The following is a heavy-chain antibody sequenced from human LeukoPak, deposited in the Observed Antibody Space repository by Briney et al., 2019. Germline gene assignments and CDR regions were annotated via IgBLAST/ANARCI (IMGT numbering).Heavy chain of an antibody. CDR1: GYTFTSYG. J-gene: IGHJ4*02. V-gene: IGHV1-18*01. CDR2: ISAYNGNT. CDR3: ARDEGGIAASGPYYFDY. D-gene: IGHD6-13*01. Sequence: ASVKVSCKASGYTFTSYGISWVRQAPGQGLEWMGCISAYNGNTNYAQKLQGRVTMTTDTSTSTAYMELRSLRSDDTAVYYCARDEGGIAASGPYYFDYWGQGTLVTVSS.